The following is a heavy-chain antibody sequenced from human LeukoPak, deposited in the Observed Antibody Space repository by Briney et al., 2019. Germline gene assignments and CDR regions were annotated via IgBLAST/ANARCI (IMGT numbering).Heavy chain of an antibody. J-gene: IGHJ4*02. V-gene: IGHV4-30-4*08. CDR3: ARGSGPRYCSSTSCPTDY. Sequence: SETLSLTCTVSGGSISSSSYYWSWIRQPPGKGLEWIGYIYYSGSTYYNPSLKSRVTISVDTSKNQFSLKLSSVTAADTAVYYCARGSGPRYCSSTSCPTDYWGQGTLVTVSS. D-gene: IGHD2-2*01. CDR1: GGSISSSSYY. CDR2: IYYSGST.